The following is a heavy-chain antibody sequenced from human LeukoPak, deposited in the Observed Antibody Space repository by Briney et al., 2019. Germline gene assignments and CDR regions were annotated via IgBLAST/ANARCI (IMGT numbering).Heavy chain of an antibody. CDR3: ARSNYDFWRGFDY. Sequence: SETLSLTCAVYGGSFSGHYWSWIRQPPGKGLEWIGEINHSGSTNYNPSLKSRVTISVDTSKDQFSLKLSSVTAADTAVYYCARSNYDFWRGFDYWGQGTLVTVSS. D-gene: IGHD3-3*01. CDR2: INHSGST. V-gene: IGHV4-34*01. CDR1: GGSFSGHY. J-gene: IGHJ4*02.